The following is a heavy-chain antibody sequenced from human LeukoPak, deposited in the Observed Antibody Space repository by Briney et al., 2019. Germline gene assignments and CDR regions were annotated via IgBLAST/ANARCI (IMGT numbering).Heavy chain of an antibody. V-gene: IGHV3-7*01. CDR1: GFTFSSYW. CDR3: ARERQGSASAFEY. CDR2: INQDGSVK. J-gene: IGHJ4*02. D-gene: IGHD6-25*01. Sequence: GGSLRLSCSASGFTFSSYWMSWVRQAPGKGLEWVANINQDGSVKYHVDSVKGRFTISRDNARNSLYLQMNSLRAEDTAMFYCARERQGSASAFEYWGQGTLVTVSS.